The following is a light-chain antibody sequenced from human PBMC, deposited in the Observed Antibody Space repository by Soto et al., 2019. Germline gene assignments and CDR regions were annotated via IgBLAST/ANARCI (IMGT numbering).Light chain of an antibody. V-gene: IGLV2-11*01. J-gene: IGLJ2*01. Sequence: QSALTQPRSVSGSPGQSVAISCTGTSSDVGAYNYVSWYQQHPGKAPKVMIYDVNKRPSGVPDRFSGSKSGNTASLTISGLQAEDEADYYCCAYAGGYSLVFGGGTKLTVL. CDR3: CAYAGGYSLV. CDR2: DVN. CDR1: SSDVGAYNY.